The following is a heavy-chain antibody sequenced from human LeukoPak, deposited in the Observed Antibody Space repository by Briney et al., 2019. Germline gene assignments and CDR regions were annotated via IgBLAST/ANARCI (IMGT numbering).Heavy chain of an antibody. CDR2: IYTSGST. CDR1: GGSISSGSYY. CDR3: AKEVVVVITTPTEAGFDY. D-gene: IGHD3-22*01. Sequence: SETLSLTCTVSGGSISSGSYYWSWIRQPAGKGLEWIGRIYTSGSTNYNPSLKSRVTISVDTSKNQFSLKLSSVTAADTAVYYCAKEVVVVITTPTEAGFDYWGQGTLVTVSS. V-gene: IGHV4-61*02. J-gene: IGHJ4*02.